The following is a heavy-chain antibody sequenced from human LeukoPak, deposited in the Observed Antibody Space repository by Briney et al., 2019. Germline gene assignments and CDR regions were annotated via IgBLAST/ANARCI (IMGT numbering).Heavy chain of an antibody. D-gene: IGHD4-17*01. CDR2: ISYDGSNK. V-gene: IGHV3-30*18. Sequence: GGSLRLSCAASGFTFSSYGMHWVRQAPGKGLEWVAVISYDGSNKYYADSVKGRFTISRDNSKNTLYLQMNSLRAEDTAVYYCAKQGATVTTIGNWFDPWGQGTLVTVSS. CDR3: AKQGATVTTIGNWFDP. J-gene: IGHJ5*02. CDR1: GFTFSSYG.